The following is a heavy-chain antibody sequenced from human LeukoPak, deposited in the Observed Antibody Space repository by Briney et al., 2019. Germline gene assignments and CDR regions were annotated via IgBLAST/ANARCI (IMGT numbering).Heavy chain of an antibody. CDR1: GGSISSSSYY. J-gene: IGHJ4*02. D-gene: IGHD6-19*01. V-gene: IGHV4-39*01. Sequence: SETLSLTCTVSGGSISSSSYYWGWIRQPPGKGLEWIGSIYYSGSTYYNPSLKSRVTISVDTSKNQFSLKLSSVTAADTAVYYCARALRQWLVPSPVYFDYWGQGTLVTVSS. CDR2: IYYSGST. CDR3: ARALRQWLVPSPVYFDY.